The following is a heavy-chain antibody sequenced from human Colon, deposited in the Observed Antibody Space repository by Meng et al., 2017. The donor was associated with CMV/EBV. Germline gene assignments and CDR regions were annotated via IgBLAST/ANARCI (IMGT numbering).Heavy chain of an antibody. V-gene: IGHV3-74*01. CDR3: SPVDDY. CDR1: GFTFSSYA. Sequence: GESLKISCAASGFTFSSYAMHWVRQAAGKGLEWVAGGNGDGSQTFHADSVKGRFTISRDNTKNTVYLQMNSLRAEDTATYYCSPVDDYWGRGTLVTVSS. CDR2: GNGDGSQT. J-gene: IGHJ4*02. D-gene: IGHD6-19*01.